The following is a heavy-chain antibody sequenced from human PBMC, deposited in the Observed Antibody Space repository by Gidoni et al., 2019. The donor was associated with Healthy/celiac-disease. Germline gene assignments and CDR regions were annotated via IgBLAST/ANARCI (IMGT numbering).Heavy chain of an antibody. V-gene: IGHV3-7*01. CDR2: IKQDGSEK. CDR1: GFTFSSYW. J-gene: IGHJ2*01. CDR3: ARETRVYWYFDL. Sequence: EVQLVESGGGLVQPGGSLRLSCAASGFTFSSYWMSWFRQAPGKGLEWVANIKQDGSEKYYVDAVKGRFTISRDNAKNSLYLQMNSLRAEDTAVYYCARETRVYWYFDLWGRGTLVTVAS.